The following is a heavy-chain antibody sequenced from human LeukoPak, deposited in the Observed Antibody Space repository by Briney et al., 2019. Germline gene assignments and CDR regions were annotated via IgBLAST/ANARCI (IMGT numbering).Heavy chain of an antibody. CDR3: ARVIMLVPAAIDY. V-gene: IGHV3-21*01. CDR2: ISSSSSYI. Sequence: GGSLRLSCAASGFTFSSYSMNWVRQAPGKGLEWVSSISSSSSYIYYADSVKGRFTISRDNAKNSLYLQMNSLRAEDTAVYYCARVIMLVPAAIDYWGQGTLVTVSS. CDR1: GFTFSSYS. J-gene: IGHJ4*02. D-gene: IGHD2-2*02.